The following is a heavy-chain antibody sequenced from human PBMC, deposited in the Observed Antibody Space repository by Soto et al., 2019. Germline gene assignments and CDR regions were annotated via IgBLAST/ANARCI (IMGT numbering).Heavy chain of an antibody. D-gene: IGHD1-20*01. CDR3: ARPLGITGTTVSGRFDP. J-gene: IGHJ5*02. CDR2: IKEDGSEK. Sequence: EVQLVESGGGLVQPGGSLRLSCAASGFSFSRYWMSWVRQAPEKGLEWVANIKEDGSEKYYVDSVKGRFTISRDNAKNSLYLQMNSLRAEDTAVYYCARPLGITGTTVSGRFDPWGQGTLVTVSS. V-gene: IGHV3-7*01. CDR1: GFSFSRYW.